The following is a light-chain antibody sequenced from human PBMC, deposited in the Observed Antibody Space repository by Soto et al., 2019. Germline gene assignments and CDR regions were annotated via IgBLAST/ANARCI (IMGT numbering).Light chain of an antibody. Sequence: QSTLTQPPSASGTPGQGVTISCSGSSSNIGSNTVNWYQQLPGTAPKLVIYSNNQRPSGVPDRFSGSKSGTSASLAISGLQSEDEADYYCVAWDDSLNGYVVFGGGAKVTVL. CDR2: SNN. CDR3: VAWDDSLNGYVV. V-gene: IGLV1-44*01. J-gene: IGLJ2*01. CDR1: SSNIGSNT.